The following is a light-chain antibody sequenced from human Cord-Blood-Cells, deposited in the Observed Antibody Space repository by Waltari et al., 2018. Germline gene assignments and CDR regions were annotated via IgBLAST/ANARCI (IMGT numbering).Light chain of an antibody. J-gene: IGLJ3*02. CDR2: EGS. CDR1: SSDVGSYNL. V-gene: IGLV2-23*01. Sequence: QSALTQPASVSGSPGQSITISCTGTSSDVGSYNLVSWYQQHPGKAPKLMIYEGSKRPSGVSNRFSGSKFGTTASLTISGLQAEDEADYYCCSYAGSSTWVFGGGTKLTVL. CDR3: CSYAGSSTWV.